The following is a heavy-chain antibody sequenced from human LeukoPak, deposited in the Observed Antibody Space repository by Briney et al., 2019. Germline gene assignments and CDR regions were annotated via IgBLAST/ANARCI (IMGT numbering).Heavy chain of an antibody. D-gene: IGHD4-11*01. Sequence: GGSLRLSCAASGFTFSSSAMSWVRQAPGKGLEWVSTISGSGSGSSTYYADSVKGRFTISRDNAKNSLYLQMNRLRAEDTAVYYCAKGHLIYRLIDYWGQGTLVTVSS. J-gene: IGHJ4*02. CDR3: AKGHLIYRLIDY. CDR1: GFTFSSSA. CDR2: ISGSGSGSST. V-gene: IGHV3-23*01.